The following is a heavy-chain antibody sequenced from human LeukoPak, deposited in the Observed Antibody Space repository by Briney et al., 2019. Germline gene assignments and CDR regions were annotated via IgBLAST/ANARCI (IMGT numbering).Heavy chain of an antibody. Sequence: PGGSLRLSCAASGFTFSSYAVSWVRQAPGTGLERVSAISGSGGRTNYADSVKGRFTISRDNSKNKLFLQMNSLRAEDTAVYYCAKETPAHCSGGSCEGYFQHWGQGTLVTVSS. J-gene: IGHJ1*01. CDR2: ISGSGGRT. D-gene: IGHD2-15*01. CDR1: GFTFSSYA. V-gene: IGHV3-23*01. CDR3: AKETPAHCSGGSCEGYFQH.